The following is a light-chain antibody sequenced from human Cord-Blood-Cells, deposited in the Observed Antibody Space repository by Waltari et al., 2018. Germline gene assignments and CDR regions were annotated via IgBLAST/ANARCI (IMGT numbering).Light chain of an antibody. CDR2: AAS. J-gene: IGKJ1*01. Sequence: AIRITQSPSSLSASTGDRVTITCRASQGISSYLAWYQQKPGKAPELLIYAASTLQSGVPSRFSGSGSGTDFTLTISCLQSEDFATYYCQQYYSFPLTFGQGTKVEIK. CDR3: QQYYSFPLT. CDR1: QGISSY. V-gene: IGKV1-8*01.